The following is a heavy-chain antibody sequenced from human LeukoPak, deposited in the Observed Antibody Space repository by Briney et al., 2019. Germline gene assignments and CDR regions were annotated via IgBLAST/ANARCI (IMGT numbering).Heavy chain of an antibody. CDR1: GGSISSSSYY. V-gene: IGHV4-39*07. D-gene: IGHD6-19*01. CDR3: ARELRIRQWLVGSNWFDP. J-gene: IGHJ5*02. CDR2: IYYSGST. Sequence: SETLSLTCTVSGGSISSSSYYWGWIRQPPGKGLEWIGSIYYSGSTYYNPSLKSRVAISVDTSKNQFSLKLSSVTAADTAVYYCARELRIRQWLVGSNWFDPWGQGTLVTVSS.